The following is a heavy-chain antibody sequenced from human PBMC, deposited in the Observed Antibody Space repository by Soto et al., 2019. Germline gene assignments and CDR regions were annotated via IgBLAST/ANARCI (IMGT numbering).Heavy chain of an antibody. D-gene: IGHD5-18*01. Sequence: ASVKVSCKASGYTFTSYAMHWVRQAPGQRLEWMGWINAGNGNTKYSQKFQGRVTITRDTSASTAYMELSSLRSEDTAVYYCAREGYSYGYGAFDYWGQGALVTVSS. CDR3: AREGYSYGYGAFDY. CDR2: INAGNGNT. CDR1: GYTFTSYA. J-gene: IGHJ4*02. V-gene: IGHV1-3*01.